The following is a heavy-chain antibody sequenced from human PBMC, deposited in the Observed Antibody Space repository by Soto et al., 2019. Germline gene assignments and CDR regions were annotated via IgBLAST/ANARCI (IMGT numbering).Heavy chain of an antibody. J-gene: IGHJ3*02. CDR1: GFTFSSYW. V-gene: IGHV3-7*02. Sequence: EVQLVESGGGLVQPGGSLRLSCAAAGFTFSSYWMSWVRQAPGKGLEWVANVKPDGSEKWYVDSVKGRFTISRDNAKNSLYLQMNSLRAEDTAVYYCVRGDYYDTSGPFSDAFDIWGQGTMVTVSS. CDR2: VKPDGSEK. D-gene: IGHD3-22*01. CDR3: VRGDYYDTSGPFSDAFDI.